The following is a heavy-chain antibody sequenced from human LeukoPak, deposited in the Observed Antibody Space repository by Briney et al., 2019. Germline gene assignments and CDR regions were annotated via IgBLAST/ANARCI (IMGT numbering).Heavy chain of an antibody. Sequence: PGGSLRLSCAASGFMFSSNWMSWVGLAPGKGLEWVANIKEDGTETYYVDSVKGRFTISRDNAKNSLYLQMNSLRAEDTAIYYCTRVGYIDEGIDYWGQGTLVTVSS. CDR3: TRVGYIDEGIDY. D-gene: IGHD5-24*01. V-gene: IGHV3-7*04. CDR1: GFMFSSNW. CDR2: IKEDGTET. J-gene: IGHJ4*02.